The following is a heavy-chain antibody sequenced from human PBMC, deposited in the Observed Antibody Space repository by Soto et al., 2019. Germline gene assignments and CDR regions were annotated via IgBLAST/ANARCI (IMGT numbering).Heavy chain of an antibody. V-gene: IGHV3-30*18. J-gene: IGHJ4*02. CDR1: GFTFSSPG. CDR3: AKDWGIAVAAH. D-gene: IGHD6-19*01. CDR2: ISHDGGNK. Sequence: QVQLVESGGGVVQPGGALRLSCAASGFTFSSPGMHWVRQAPGKGLEWVAVISHDGGNKYYGDSVKGRFTISRDNSKNTLYLQMNSLRADDTAVYYCAKDWGIAVAAHWSPGTLVTVSS.